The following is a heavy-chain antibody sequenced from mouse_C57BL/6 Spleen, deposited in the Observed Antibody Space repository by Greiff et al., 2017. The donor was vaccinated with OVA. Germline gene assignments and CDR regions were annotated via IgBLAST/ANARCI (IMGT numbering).Heavy chain of an antibody. CDR2: IYPRSGNT. J-gene: IGHJ4*01. CDR3: ARSYYGSSSDYYAMDY. V-gene: IGHV1-81*01. Sequence: VQLQQSGAELARPGASVKLSCKASGYTFPSYGISWVKQRTGQGLEWIGEIYPRSGNTYYNEKFKGKATLTADKSSSTAYMELRSLTSEDSAVYFCARSYYGSSSDYYAMDYWGQGTSVTVSS. CDR1: GYTFPSYG. D-gene: IGHD1-1*01.